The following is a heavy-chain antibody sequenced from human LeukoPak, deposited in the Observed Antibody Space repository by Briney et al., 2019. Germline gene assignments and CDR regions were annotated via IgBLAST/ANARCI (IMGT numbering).Heavy chain of an antibody. J-gene: IGHJ5*02. V-gene: IGHV4-34*01. D-gene: IGHD6-6*01. CDR2: INHSGSI. CDR3: ATGDVAARLGH. Sequence: NPSETLSLTCAVYGGSLSGDYLSWIRQPPGKGLEWIGEINHSGSISYNPSLKSRVTIPVDTSKNQFSLKVTSVTAADTGVYYCATGDVAARLGHWGQGTLVTVPS. CDR1: GGSLSGDY.